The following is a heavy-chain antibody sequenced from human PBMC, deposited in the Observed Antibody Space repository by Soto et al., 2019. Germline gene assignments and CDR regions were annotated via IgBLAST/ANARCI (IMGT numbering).Heavy chain of an antibody. CDR1: GGSISSGGYS. CDR3: ARDRWDYSNYGEQDYYYYGMDV. D-gene: IGHD4-4*01. Sequence: SETLSLTCAVSGGSISSGGYSWSWIRQPPGKGLEWIGYIYHSGSTYYNPSLKSRVTISVDRSKNQFSLKLSSVTAADTAVYYCARDRWDYSNYGEQDYYYYGMDVWGQGTTVTVSS. V-gene: IGHV4-30-2*01. CDR2: IYHSGST. J-gene: IGHJ6*02.